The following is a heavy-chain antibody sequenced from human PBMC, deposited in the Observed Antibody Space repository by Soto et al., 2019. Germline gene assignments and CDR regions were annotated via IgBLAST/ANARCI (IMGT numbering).Heavy chain of an antibody. V-gene: IGHV1-2*02. CDR3: ARDSGAKLSSG. J-gene: IGHJ4*02. CDR1: AYTFTGYY. CDR2: INPNSGGT. Sequence: GASVKVSCKTSAYTFTGYYMHWVRQAPGQGLEWMGWINPNSGGTNYAQKFQGRDTITADESARTAYMELRSLKSQDTAVYYCARDSGAKLSSGWGQGTLVTVSS. D-gene: IGHD6-25*01.